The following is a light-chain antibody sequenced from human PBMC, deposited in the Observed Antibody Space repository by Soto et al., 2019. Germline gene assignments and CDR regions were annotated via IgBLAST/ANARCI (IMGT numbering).Light chain of an antibody. J-gene: IGLJ3*02. V-gene: IGLV1-40*01. CDR3: QSYDSSLSGSV. CDR2: RNS. Sequence: QSVLTQPPSVSGAPGQRVTISCTGSSSNIGAGYDVHWYQQLPGTAPKLLIYRNSNRPSGVPDRVSGSKSGTSASLAITGLQAEDEADYHCQSYDSSLSGSVFGGGTKLT. CDR1: SSNIGAGYD.